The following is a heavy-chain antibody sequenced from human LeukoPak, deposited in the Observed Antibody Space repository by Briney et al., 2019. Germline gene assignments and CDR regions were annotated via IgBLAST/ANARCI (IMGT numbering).Heavy chain of an antibody. CDR2: ISGCGST. J-gene: IGHJ4*02. Sequence: PGESLRLSCAVSGFTLTSRAMSWIRQAQRKGLDRVCGISGCGSTFYADSAKGRFTISRDVSKSALFLHMNSLRAEDTAVYYSATVYWETVPGNSGDSWGQGTLVTVSS. CDR1: GFTLTSRA. CDR3: ATVYWETVPGNSGDS. V-gene: IGHV3-23*01. D-gene: IGHD6-19*01.